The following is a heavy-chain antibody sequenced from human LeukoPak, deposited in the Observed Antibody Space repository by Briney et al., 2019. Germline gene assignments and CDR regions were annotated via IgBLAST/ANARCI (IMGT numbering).Heavy chain of an antibody. CDR3: ARPLGYGGYDFNY. Sequence: GGSLRLSCAASGFTFSSYWMSWVRQAPGEGLEWVANIKQDGSEKYYVDSVKGRFTISRDNAKNSLYLQMNSLRAEDTAVYYCARPLGYGGYDFNYWGQGTLVTVSS. CDR2: IKQDGSEK. V-gene: IGHV3-7*04. J-gene: IGHJ4*02. CDR1: GFTFSSYW. D-gene: IGHD5-12*01.